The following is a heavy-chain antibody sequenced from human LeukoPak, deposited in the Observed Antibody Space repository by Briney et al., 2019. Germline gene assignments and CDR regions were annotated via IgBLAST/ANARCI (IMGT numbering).Heavy chain of an antibody. CDR3: ARVEKVLLWFGESHFDY. V-gene: IGHV1-18*01. CDR1: GYTFTSYG. J-gene: IGHJ4*02. Sequence: APVKVSCKASGYTFTSYGISWVRQAPGQGLEWMGWISAYNGNTNYALKLQGRVTMTTDTSTSTAYMELRSLRSDDTAVYYCARVEKVLLWFGESHFDYWGQGTLVTVSS. D-gene: IGHD3-10*01. CDR2: ISAYNGNT.